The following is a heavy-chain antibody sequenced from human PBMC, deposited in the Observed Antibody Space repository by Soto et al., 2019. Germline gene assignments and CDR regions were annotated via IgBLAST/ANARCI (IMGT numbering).Heavy chain of an antibody. CDR2: IYYSGNT. J-gene: IGHJ6*02. Sequence: PSETLSLTCSVSGGSISSGYYYWGWIRQPPGKGLEWIGNIYYSGNTYYNPSLKSRLIISIDTSKNQFSLKLGSVTAADTAVYYCASSSLYGTDVWGQGTTVPVSS. V-gene: IGHV4-30-4*01. CDR1: GGSISSGYYY. CDR3: ASSSLYGTDV.